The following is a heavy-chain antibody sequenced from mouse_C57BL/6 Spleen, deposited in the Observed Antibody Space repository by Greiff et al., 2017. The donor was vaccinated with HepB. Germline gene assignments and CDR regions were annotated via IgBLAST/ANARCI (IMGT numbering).Heavy chain of an antibody. CDR2: IDPSDSYT. CDR1: GYTFTSYW. CDR3: ARSPGSSPPYWYFDV. V-gene: IGHV1-69*01. D-gene: IGHD1-1*01. Sequence: QVQLQQPGAELVMPGASVKLSCKASGYTFTSYWMHWVKQRPGQGLEWIGEIDPSDSYTNYNQKFKGKSTLTVDKSSSTAYMQLSSLTSEDSAVYYCARSPGSSPPYWYFDVWGTGTTVTVSS. J-gene: IGHJ1*03.